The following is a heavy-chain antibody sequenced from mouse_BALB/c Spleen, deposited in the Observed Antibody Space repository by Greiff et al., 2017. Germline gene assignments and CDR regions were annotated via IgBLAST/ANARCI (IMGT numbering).Heavy chain of an antibody. Sequence: VQLVESGAELARPGASVKMSCKASGYTFTSYTMHWVKQRPGQGLEWIGYINPSSGYTNYNQKFKDKATLTADKSSSTAYMQLSSLTSEDSAVYYCAREIDYYGNYGFFDYWGQGTTLTVSS. CDR2: INPSSGYT. CDR1: GYTFTSYT. D-gene: IGHD2-1*01. J-gene: IGHJ2*01. CDR3: AREIDYYGNYGFFDY. V-gene: IGHV1-4*01.